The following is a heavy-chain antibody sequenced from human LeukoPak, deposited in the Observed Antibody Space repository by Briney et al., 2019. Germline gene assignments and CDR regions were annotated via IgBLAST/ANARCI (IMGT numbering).Heavy chain of an antibody. CDR3: TGGSDKVLSGEYYYYMDV. CDR2: IKQDGSEK. V-gene: IGHV3-7*01. Sequence: PGGSLRLSCAASGFTFSSYWMSWVRQAPGKGLEWVANIKQDGSEKYYVDSVKGRFTISRDNAKNSLYLQMISLRAEDTAVYYCTGGSDKVLSGEYYYYMDVWGTGTTVTVSS. D-gene: IGHD2/OR15-2a*01. J-gene: IGHJ6*03. CDR1: GFTFSSYW.